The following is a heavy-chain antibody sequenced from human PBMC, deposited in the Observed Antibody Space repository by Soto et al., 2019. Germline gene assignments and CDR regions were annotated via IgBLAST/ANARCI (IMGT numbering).Heavy chain of an antibody. CDR2: INPSGGST. CDR1: GYTFTSYY. CDR3: ARDLSDNWNYIYGMDV. J-gene: IGHJ6*02. Sequence: ASVKVSCKASGYTFTSYYMHWVRQAPGQGLEWMGIINPSGGSTSYAQKFQGRVTMTRDTSTSTVYMELSSLRSEDTAVYYCARDLSDNWNYIYGMDVWGQGTTVTVSS. D-gene: IGHD1-7*01. V-gene: IGHV1-46*01.